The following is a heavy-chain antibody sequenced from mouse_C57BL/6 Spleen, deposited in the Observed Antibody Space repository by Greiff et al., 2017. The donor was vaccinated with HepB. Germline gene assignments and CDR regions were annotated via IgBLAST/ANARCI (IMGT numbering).Heavy chain of an antibody. D-gene: IGHD1-1*01. Sequence: QVQLQQPGTELVKPGASVKLSCKASGYTFTSYWMHWVKQRPGQGLEWIGNINPSNGGTNYNEKFKSKATLTVDKSSSTAYMQLSSLTSEDSAVYFCARSTIYYGSSSWFAYWGQGTLVTVSA. CDR3: ARSTIYYGSSSWFAY. J-gene: IGHJ3*01. CDR1: GYTFTSYW. CDR2: INPSNGGT. V-gene: IGHV1-53*01.